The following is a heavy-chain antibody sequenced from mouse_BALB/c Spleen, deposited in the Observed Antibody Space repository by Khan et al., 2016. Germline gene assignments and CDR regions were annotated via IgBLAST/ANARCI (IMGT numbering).Heavy chain of an antibody. CDR3: ARRGGYGPFCD. CDR2: IYPGDGDT. V-gene: IGHV1-87*01. CDR1: GYTFTSYW. D-gene: IGHD2-2*01. Sequence: QVQLQQSGAELARPGASVKLSCKASGYTFTSYWMQWVKQRPGQGLEWIGAIYPGDGDTRYTQTFKGKATLTADKSSSTVYMPLSSLASEDSAVYYCARRGGYGPFCDWGQGTTLTVSS. J-gene: IGHJ2*01.